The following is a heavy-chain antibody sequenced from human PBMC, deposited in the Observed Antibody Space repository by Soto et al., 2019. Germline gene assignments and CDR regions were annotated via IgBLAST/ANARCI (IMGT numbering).Heavy chain of an antibody. V-gene: IGHV3-33*01. CDR1: GFTFSSYG. Sequence: QVQLVESGGGVVQPGRSLRLSCAASGFTFSSYGMHWVRQAPGKGLEWVAVIWYDGSNKYYADSVKGRFTISRDNSKNTLYLQMNILRAEDTAVYYCARGLGYCISTSCYTYYGMDVWGQGTTVTVSS. CDR3: ARGLGYCISTSCYTYYGMDV. CDR2: IWYDGSNK. J-gene: IGHJ6*02. D-gene: IGHD2-2*02.